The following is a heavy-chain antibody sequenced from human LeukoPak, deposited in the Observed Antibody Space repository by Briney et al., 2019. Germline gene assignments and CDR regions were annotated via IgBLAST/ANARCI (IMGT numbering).Heavy chain of an antibody. CDR3: ARNPTVTTRRPRTSWFDP. CDR1: GYTFTSYD. D-gene: IGHD4-17*01. CDR2: MNPNSGNT. V-gene: IGHV1-8*01. Sequence: ASVKVSCKASGYTFTSYDINWVRQATGQGLEWMGWMNPNSGNTGYAQKSQGRVTMTRNTSISTAYMELSSLRSEDTAVYYCARNPTVTTRRPRTSWFDPWGQGTLVTVSS. J-gene: IGHJ5*02.